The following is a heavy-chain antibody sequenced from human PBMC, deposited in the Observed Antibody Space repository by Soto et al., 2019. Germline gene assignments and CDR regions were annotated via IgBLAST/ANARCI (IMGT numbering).Heavy chain of an antibody. CDR1: GGSIGSSNW. D-gene: IGHD3-3*01. J-gene: IGHJ6*02. Sequence: SETLSLTCAVSGGSIGSSNWWSWVRQPPGKGLEWIGEIYHSGSTNYNPSLKSRVTISVDKSKNQFSLKLSSVTAADTAVYYCARDSRGYYDFWSGMDYYYGMDVWGQGTTVTVSS. CDR2: IYHSGST. CDR3: ARDSRGYYDFWSGMDYYYGMDV. V-gene: IGHV4-4*02.